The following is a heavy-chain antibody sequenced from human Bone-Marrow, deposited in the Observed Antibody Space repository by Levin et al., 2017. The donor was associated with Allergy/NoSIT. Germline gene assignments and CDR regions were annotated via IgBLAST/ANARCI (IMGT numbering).Heavy chain of an antibody. J-gene: IGHJ5*02. Sequence: PSETLSLTCSVSDVSISSGYYYWHWIRQPPGKGLEWIGYIYSTGSTNYNPSLKSRVLISRDTSKNEFSLKLSSVTAADTALYYCARGDGGYSYGFVDTWGQGTLVTVSS. CDR2: IYSTGST. CDR1: DVSISSGYYY. CDR3: ARGDGGYSYGFVDT. D-gene: IGHD5-18*01. V-gene: IGHV4-61*01.